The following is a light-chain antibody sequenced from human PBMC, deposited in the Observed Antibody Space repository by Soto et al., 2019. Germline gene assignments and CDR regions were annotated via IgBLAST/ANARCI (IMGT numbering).Light chain of an antibody. V-gene: IGKV3-20*01. J-gene: IGKJ5*01. CDR2: GAS. CDR3: QQYGSSNT. Sequence: EIVLTQSPGTLSLSPGERATLSCRASQSVVTNSLAWYQQKPGQAPRLIIYGASNRATGIPARFSGSGSGTEFTLTINSLQSEDFAVYYCQQYGSSNTFGQGTRLEIK. CDR1: QSVVTNS.